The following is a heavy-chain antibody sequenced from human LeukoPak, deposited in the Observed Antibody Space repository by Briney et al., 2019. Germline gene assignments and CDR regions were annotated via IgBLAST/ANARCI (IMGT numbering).Heavy chain of an antibody. V-gene: IGHV4-30-4*07. Sequence: SETLSLTCTVSGGALSRGGYSWTWIRQPPGQGLQWIGYIYYNGSTYYNPSLESRVAISVDTSKNQFSLKLSSVTAADTAVYYCAREGLWLDNWGQGTLVTVSS. D-gene: IGHD5-18*01. CDR3: AREGLWLDN. J-gene: IGHJ4*02. CDR1: GGALSRGGYS. CDR2: IYYNGST.